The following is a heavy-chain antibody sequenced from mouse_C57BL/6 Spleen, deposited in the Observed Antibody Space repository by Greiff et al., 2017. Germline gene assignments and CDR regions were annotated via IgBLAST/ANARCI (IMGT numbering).Heavy chain of an antibody. CDR2: INPNNGGT. D-gene: IGHD2-1*01. V-gene: IGHV1-26*01. CDR3: AYGNPFGY. CDR1: GYTFTDYY. J-gene: IGHJ2*01. Sequence: VQLQQSGPELVKPGASVKISCKASGYTFTDYYMNWVKQSHGKSLEWIGDINPNNGGTSYNQKFKGKATLTVDKSSSTAYMELRSLTSEDSAVYYGAYGNPFGYWGQGTTVTVSS.